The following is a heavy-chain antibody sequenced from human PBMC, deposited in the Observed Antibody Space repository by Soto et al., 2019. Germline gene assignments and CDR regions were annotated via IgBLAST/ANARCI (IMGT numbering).Heavy chain of an antibody. CDR3: AKDNAVVVVAATFSYYYYMDV. V-gene: IGHV3-23*01. CDR2: ISGSGGST. D-gene: IGHD2-15*01. Sequence: GGSLRLSCAASGFTFSSYAMSWVRQAPGKGLEWVSAISGSGGSTYYADSVKGRFTISRDKSKNTLYLQMNSLRAEDTAVYYCAKDNAVVVVAATFSYYYYMDVWGKGTTVTVSS. CDR1: GFTFSSYA. J-gene: IGHJ6*03.